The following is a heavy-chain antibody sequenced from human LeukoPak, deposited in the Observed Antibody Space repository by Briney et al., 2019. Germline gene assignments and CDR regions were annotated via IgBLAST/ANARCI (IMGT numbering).Heavy chain of an antibody. CDR2: IYRSGGT. CDR3: ARADYSSTWSHDYYYMDV. Sequence: SETLSLTCTVSGYSINSGYYWVWIRQPPGKGLEWIGSIYRSGGTNYNPSLKSRVTISVDTSKNQFSLKLSSVTAADTAVYYCARADYSSTWSHDYYYMDVWGKGTTVTVSS. J-gene: IGHJ6*03. D-gene: IGHD6-13*01. V-gene: IGHV4-38-2*02. CDR1: GYSINSGYY.